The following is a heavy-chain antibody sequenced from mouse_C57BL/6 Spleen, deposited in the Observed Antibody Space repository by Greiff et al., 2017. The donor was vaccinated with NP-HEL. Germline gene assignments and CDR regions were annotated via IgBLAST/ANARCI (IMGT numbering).Heavy chain of an antibody. V-gene: IGHV1-18*01. Sequence: EVQLQESGPELVKPGASVKIPCKASGYTFTDYNMDWVKQSHGKSLEWIGDINPNNGVTIYNQKFKGKATLTVDKSSSTAYMELRSLPSEDTAVYYCARPIYYDYDWYFDVWGTGTTVTVSS. CDR1: GYTFTDYN. CDR2: INPNNGVT. CDR3: ARPIYYDYDWYFDV. J-gene: IGHJ1*03. D-gene: IGHD2-4*01.